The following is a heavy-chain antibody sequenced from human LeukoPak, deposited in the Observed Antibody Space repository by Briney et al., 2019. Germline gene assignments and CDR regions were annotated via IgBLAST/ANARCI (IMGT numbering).Heavy chain of an antibody. J-gene: IGHJ4*02. CDR3: ARGSDIVVVPAAMDY. CDR1: GYTFTGYY. V-gene: IGHV1-69*13. Sequence: SVKVSCKASGYTFTGYYMHWVRQAPGQGLEWMGGIIPIFGTANYAQKFQGRVTITADESTSTAYMELSSLRSEDTAVYYCARGSDIVVVPAAMDYWGQGTLVTVSS. D-gene: IGHD2-2*01. CDR2: IIPIFGTA.